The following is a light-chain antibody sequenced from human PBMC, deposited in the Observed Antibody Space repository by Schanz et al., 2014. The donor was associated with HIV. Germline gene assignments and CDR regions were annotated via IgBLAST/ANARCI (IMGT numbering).Light chain of an antibody. J-gene: IGKJ4*02. Sequence: EIVLTQSPGTLSLSRGERATLSCGASQRLSSSYLAWYQQKRDQPPRLVIYATSTRAAGIPDRFSGTGSGTDFTLTISRLEPDDFAVYYCHHYGDSRGTFGGGTEVDI. V-gene: IGKV3-20*01. CDR1: QRLSSSY. CDR2: ATS. CDR3: HHYGDSRGT.